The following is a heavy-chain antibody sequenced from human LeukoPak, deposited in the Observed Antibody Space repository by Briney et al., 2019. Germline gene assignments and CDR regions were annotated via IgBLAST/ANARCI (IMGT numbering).Heavy chain of an antibody. CDR3: ARIRSTPVGLDY. CDR2: ISSNGLST. D-gene: IGHD1-26*01. Sequence: GGSLRLSCAASGFIFSDYAMHWVRQAPGKGLDYVSAISSNGLSTNYASSVKGRFTISRDNSKNTLYLQMGSLGAEDTAVYYCARIRSTPVGLDYWGQGTLVTVSS. V-gene: IGHV3-64*01. CDR1: GFIFSDYA. J-gene: IGHJ4*02.